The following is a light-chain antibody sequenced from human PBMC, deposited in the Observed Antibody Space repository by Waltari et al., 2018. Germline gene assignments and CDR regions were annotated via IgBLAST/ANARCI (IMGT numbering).Light chain of an antibody. V-gene: IGKV3-20*01. CDR1: QSVTNDY. J-gene: IGKJ1*01. CDR2: DAS. Sequence: VLTQSSGTLSLSPGERATLSCRASQSVTNDYLAWYQQKPGLAPRLLIYDASSRATGIPDRFSGSGSGTDFTLTISRLEPEDFAVYHCQQYGSLPWTFGQGTKVDMK. CDR3: QQYGSLPWT.